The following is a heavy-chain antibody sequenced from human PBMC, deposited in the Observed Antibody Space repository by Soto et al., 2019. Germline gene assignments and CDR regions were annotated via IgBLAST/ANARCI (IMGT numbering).Heavy chain of an antibody. CDR3: ARDQGQYCSSTSCPPGDYYYYYMDV. CDR1: GFTFSSYS. Sequence: GGSLRLSCAASGFTFSSYSMNWVRQAPGKGLEWVSYIISSIIIYYADSVKGRFTISRDNAKNSLYLQMNSLRAEDTAVYYCARDQGQYCSSTSCPPGDYYYYYMDVWGKGTTVTVSS. D-gene: IGHD2-2*01. J-gene: IGHJ6*03. CDR2: IISSIII. V-gene: IGHV3-48*01.